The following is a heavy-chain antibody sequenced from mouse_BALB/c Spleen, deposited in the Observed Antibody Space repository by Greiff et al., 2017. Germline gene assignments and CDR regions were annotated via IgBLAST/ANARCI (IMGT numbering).Heavy chain of an antibody. CDR3: ARGDYRSWFAY. J-gene: IGHJ3*01. V-gene: IGHV5-17*02. D-gene: IGHD2-4*01. CDR2: ISSGSSTI. CDR1: GFTFSSFG. Sequence: DVMLVESGGGLVQPGGSRKLSCAASGFTFSSFGMHWVRQAPEKGLEWVAYISSGSSTIYYADTVKGRFTISRDNPKNTLFLQMTSLRSEDTAMYYCARGDYRSWFAYWGQGTLVTVSA.